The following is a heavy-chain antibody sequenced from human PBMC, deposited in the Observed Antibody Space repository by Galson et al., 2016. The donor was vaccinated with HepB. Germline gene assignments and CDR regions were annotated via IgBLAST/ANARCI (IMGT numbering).Heavy chain of an antibody. CDR3: ARAPEWVRGLWFDP. D-gene: IGHD3-10*01. Sequence: SETLSLTCTVSGGSVSSGPHYWSWIRQPPGKGLEWIGYIYFSGSTRYSPSLKSRVTISLDTSKNQFSLNLKSVTDADTAVYYCARAPEWVRGLWFDPWGQGTLVTVSS. V-gene: IGHV4-61*01. J-gene: IGHJ5*02. CDR2: IYFSGST. CDR1: GGSVSSGPHY.